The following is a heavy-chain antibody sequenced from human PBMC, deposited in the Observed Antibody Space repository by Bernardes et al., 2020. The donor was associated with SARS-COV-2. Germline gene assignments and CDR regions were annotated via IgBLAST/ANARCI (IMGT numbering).Heavy chain of an antibody. Sequence: SVKVSCKTSGYTFTGYYIYWGRQAPGQGLEWMGWVSPNTGDTHYAQKFQDRVTMTRDTSISTAYMELTRLTSDDTAVYYCARGHYGMDVWGQGTTVTVSS. CDR3: ARGHYGMDV. CDR2: VSPNTGDT. V-gene: IGHV1-2*02. J-gene: IGHJ6*02. CDR1: GYTFTGYY.